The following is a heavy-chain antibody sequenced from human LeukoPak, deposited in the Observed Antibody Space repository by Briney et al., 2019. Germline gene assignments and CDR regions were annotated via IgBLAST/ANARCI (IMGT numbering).Heavy chain of an antibody. Sequence: SETLSLTCAVSGGSISSSNWWSWVRQPPGKGLEWIGEIYHSGSTNYNPSLKSRVTISVDKSKNHFSLELSSVTAADTALYYCARSVFTGAYPDFFDFWGQGALVTVSS. J-gene: IGHJ4*02. CDR2: IYHSGST. V-gene: IGHV4-4*02. CDR1: GGSISSSNW. CDR3: ARSVFTGAYPDFFDF.